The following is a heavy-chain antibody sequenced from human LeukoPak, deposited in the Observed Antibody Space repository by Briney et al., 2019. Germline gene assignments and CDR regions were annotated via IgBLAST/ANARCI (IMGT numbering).Heavy chain of an antibody. D-gene: IGHD5-18*01. CDR2: TSYDGSNK. Sequence: PGGSLRLSCAASGITFSNYDMHWVRQAPGKGLEWVTVTSYDGSNKYYADSVKGRFTISRDNSKNTLYLQMNSLRTEDTAVYYCAGDTSMGPWYFDYWGQGTLVTVSS. CDR1: GITFSNYD. J-gene: IGHJ4*02. CDR3: AGDTSMGPWYFDY. V-gene: IGHV3-30*03.